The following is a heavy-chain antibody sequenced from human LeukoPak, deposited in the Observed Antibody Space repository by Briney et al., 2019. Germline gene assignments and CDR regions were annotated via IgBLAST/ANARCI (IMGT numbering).Heavy chain of an antibody. CDR2: ISSSSSYI. CDR3: ARGSSLEYYYYGMDV. V-gene: IGHV3-21*01. Sequence: GGSLRLSCAASGSTFSSYSMNWVRQAPGKGLEWVSSISSSSSYIYYADSVKGRFTISRDNAKNSLYLQMNSLRAEDTAVYYCARGSSLEYYYYGMDVWGQGTTVTVSS. J-gene: IGHJ6*02. D-gene: IGHD2-2*01. CDR1: GSTFSSYS.